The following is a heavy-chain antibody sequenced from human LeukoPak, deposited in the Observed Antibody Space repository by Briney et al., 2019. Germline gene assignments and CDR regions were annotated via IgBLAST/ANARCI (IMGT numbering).Heavy chain of an antibody. V-gene: IGHV3-9*01. Sequence: GGSLRLSCAASGFTFDDYAMHWVRQAPGKGLEGVSGSSCNSGSIGYADSVKGRVTISRDNAKNSLYLQMNSLRAEDTALYYCAKDIITSGSYLGGMDVWGQGTTVTVSS. CDR2: SSCNSGSI. CDR3: AKDIITSGSYLGGMDV. D-gene: IGHD1-26*01. CDR1: GFTFDDYA. J-gene: IGHJ6*02.